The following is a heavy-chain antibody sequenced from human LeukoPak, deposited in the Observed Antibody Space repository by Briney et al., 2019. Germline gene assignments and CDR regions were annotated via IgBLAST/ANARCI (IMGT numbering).Heavy chain of an antibody. V-gene: IGHV4-39*07. Sequence: SETLSLTCTVSGGSISSSSYYWGWIRQPPGKGLEWIGEINHSGSTNYNPSLKSRVTISVDTSKNQFSLKLSSVTAADTAVYYCARAGSAYYYYGMDVWGQGTTVTVSS. CDR1: GGSISSSSYY. CDR2: INHSGST. J-gene: IGHJ6*02. CDR3: ARAGSAYYYYGMDV.